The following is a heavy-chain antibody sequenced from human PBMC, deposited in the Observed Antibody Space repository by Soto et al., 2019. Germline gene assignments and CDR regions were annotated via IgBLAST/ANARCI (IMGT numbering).Heavy chain of an antibody. V-gene: IGHV4-30-4*01. CDR2: ISNSGST. Sequence: PSETLSLTSYVSGGSISSGDYYWEWIRQPPGKGLEWIGYISNSGSTYYSPSLNSRITMSLDTSKNEFSLRLYSVTAADTAVYYCVRGDTSGYYNWFDPWGQGSLVTVSS. CDR3: VRGDTSGYYNWFDP. J-gene: IGHJ5*02. D-gene: IGHD3-22*01. CDR1: GGSISSGDYY.